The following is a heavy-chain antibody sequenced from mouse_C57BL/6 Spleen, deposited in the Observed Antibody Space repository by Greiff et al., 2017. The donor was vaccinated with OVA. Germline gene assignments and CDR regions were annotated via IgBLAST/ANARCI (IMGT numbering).Heavy chain of an antibody. CDR2: INPNNGGT. CDR1: GYTFTDYN. Sequence: VQLKESGPELVKPGASVKMSCKASGYTFTDYNMHWVKQSHGKSLEWIGYINPNNGGTSYNQKFKGKATLTVNKSSSTAYMELRSLTSEDSAVYYCARWFEAYYCDYWGQGTTLTVSS. J-gene: IGHJ2*01. CDR3: ARWFEAYYCDY. D-gene: IGHD2-2*01. V-gene: IGHV1-22*01.